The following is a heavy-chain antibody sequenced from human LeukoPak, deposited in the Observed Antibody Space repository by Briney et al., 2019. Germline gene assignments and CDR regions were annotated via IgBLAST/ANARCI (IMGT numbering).Heavy chain of an antibody. D-gene: IGHD3-10*01. J-gene: IGHJ4*02. CDR3: TRGWVRGVIITFFDY. CDR1: GFTFGVYA. V-gene: IGHV3-49*04. CDR2: IRSKAYGGTT. Sequence: GGSLRLSCTASGFTFGVYAMSWVRQAPGQGLEWVGFIRSKAYGGTTEYAASLRGIVTIFRGDSISIACVEMNSLKTEDTAVYYCTRGWVRGVIITFFDYWGQGTLVTVSS.